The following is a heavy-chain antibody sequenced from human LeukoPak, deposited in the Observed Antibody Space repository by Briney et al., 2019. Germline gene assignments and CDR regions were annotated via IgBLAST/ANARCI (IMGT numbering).Heavy chain of an antibody. J-gene: IGHJ4*02. CDR3: AKDGGINSGSYRG. V-gene: IGHV3-23*01. CDR2: ISGESHDT. CDR1: GFTFSTYA. D-gene: IGHD3-10*01. Sequence: PGGSLRLSCAASGFTFSTYAMSWVRQAPGKGLEWVSTISGESHDTFYADSVKGRFTISRDNSKNTLYLQMSSLRAEDTAVYYCAKDGGINSGSYRGWGQGTRVTVSS.